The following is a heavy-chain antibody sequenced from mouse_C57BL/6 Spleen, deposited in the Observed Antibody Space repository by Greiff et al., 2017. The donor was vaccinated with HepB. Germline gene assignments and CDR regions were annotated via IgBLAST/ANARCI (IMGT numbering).Heavy chain of an antibody. CDR3: ARGYYGNRIDY. CDR2: IYPGDGDT. Sequence: VQLQQSGAELVKPGASVKISCKASGYAFSSYWMNWVKQRPGKGLEWIGQIYPGDGDTNYNGKFKGKATLTADKSSSTAYMQLSSLTSEDSAVYFCARGYYGNRIDYWGQGTTLTVSS. V-gene: IGHV1-80*01. J-gene: IGHJ2*01. D-gene: IGHD1-1*01. CDR1: GYAFSSYW.